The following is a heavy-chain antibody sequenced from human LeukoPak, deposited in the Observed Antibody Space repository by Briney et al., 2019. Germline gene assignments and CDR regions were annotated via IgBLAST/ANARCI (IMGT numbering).Heavy chain of an antibody. Sequence: GESLKISCKGSGYTFSNYWIGWVRQMPGKGLEWMGIIYPGDSDTRYSPSLQGQVTISVDTSIGTAYLQWSSLKASDTAIYYCARQNDFRLDYLGQGTLVTVSS. CDR2: IYPGDSDT. D-gene: IGHD3-3*01. CDR1: GYTFSNYW. V-gene: IGHV5-51*01. J-gene: IGHJ4*02. CDR3: ARQNDFRLDY.